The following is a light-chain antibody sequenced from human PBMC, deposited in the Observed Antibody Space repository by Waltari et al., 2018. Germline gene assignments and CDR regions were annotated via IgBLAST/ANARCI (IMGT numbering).Light chain of an antibody. CDR1: QSVSSSY. CDR2: GAS. Sequence: EIVLTQSPGTLSLYPGERANLSCRASQSVSSSYVAWYQEKPGQAPRVLIHGASNRATGIPDRFSGSGSGTDFTLTISRLEPEDFAVYYCQQYGSSPWTFGQGTKVEIK. CDR3: QQYGSSPWT. V-gene: IGKV3-20*01. J-gene: IGKJ1*01.